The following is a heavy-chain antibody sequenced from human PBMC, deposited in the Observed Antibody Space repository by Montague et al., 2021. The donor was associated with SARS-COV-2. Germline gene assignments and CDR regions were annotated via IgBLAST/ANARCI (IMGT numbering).Heavy chain of an antibody. D-gene: IGHD3-10*01. J-gene: IGHJ4*02. V-gene: IGHV4-39*01. CDR3: ARHSIPPRYGSESYFRY. Sequence: LRLSCAASGFTFSSYSMNWVRQPPGKGLEWIGSMHYSGSTYFYPSLKSRVTISIDTSKNQFSLKLGSVTAADTAVYYCARHSIPPRYGSESYFRYWGQGTLVTVSS. CDR2: MHYSGST. CDR1: GFTFSSYSMN.